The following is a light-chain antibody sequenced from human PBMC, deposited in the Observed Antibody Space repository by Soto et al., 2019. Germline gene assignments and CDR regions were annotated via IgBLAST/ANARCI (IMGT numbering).Light chain of an antibody. Sequence: DIQMTQSPSTLSASVGDRVTITCRASQSISSWLAWYQQKPGKATKLLIYDASSLESGVPSRFSGSGSGTDFALTISSLQPDDFATYYCQQYNSYWTFGQGTKVEIK. CDR2: DAS. CDR1: QSISSW. V-gene: IGKV1-5*01. CDR3: QQYNSYWT. J-gene: IGKJ1*01.